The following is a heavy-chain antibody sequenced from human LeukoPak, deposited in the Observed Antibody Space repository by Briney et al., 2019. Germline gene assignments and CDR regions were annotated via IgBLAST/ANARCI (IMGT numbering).Heavy chain of an antibody. Sequence: ASVKVSCKASGYTFTSYGISWVRQAPGQGLEWVGCIRAYNGNKNYAQKLQGRFTITTDTSTSTAYMELRSLRADDTAVYYCARAVGGSGWYSYYYYYYMDVWGKGTTVTVSS. D-gene: IGHD6-19*01. CDR3: ARAVGGSGWYSYYYYYYMDV. CDR2: IRAYNGNK. CDR1: GYTFTSYG. J-gene: IGHJ6*03. V-gene: IGHV1-18*01.